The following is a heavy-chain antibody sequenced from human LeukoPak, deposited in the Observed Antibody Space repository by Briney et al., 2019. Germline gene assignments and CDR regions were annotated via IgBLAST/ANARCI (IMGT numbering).Heavy chain of an antibody. V-gene: IGHV3-7*01. D-gene: IGHD6-13*01. CDR2: IKPDGSEK. CDR1: GFTFSSYW. J-gene: IGHJ4*02. Sequence: LPGGSLRLSCAASGFTFSSYWMSWVRQAPGKGLEWVANIKPDGSEKYYVDSVKGRFTISRDNANNSLYLQMNSLRAEDTAVYYCASWDSSIEVAGFHYWGQGILVTVSS. CDR3: ASWDSSIEVAGFHY.